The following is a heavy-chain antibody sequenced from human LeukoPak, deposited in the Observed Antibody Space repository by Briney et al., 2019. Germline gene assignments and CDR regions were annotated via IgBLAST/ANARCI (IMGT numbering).Heavy chain of an antibody. D-gene: IGHD3-22*01. CDR1: GGSISSSDYF. CDR3: AREPHYYDSRGPDYYYYGVDV. CDR2: IYYSGST. V-gene: IGHV4-39*02. Sequence: SETLSLTCTVSGGSISSSDYFWDWIRQPPGKGLEWIGSIYYSGSTYYNPSLKSRVTISVDTSKNQFSLKLSSVTAADTAVYYCAREPHYYDSRGPDYYYYGVDVWGQGTTVTVSS. J-gene: IGHJ6*02.